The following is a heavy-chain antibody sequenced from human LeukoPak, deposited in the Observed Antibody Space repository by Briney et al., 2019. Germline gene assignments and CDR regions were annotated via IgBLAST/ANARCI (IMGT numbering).Heavy chain of an antibody. CDR3: ARLGPEYYFDY. D-gene: IGHD2/OR15-2a*01. Sequence: ASVKVSCKASGYTFTRYGISWVRQAPGQGLEWMGWISAYNGNTNYAQKLQGRVTMTTDTSTSTAYMELNSLRAEDTAVYYCARLGPEYYFDYWGQGTLVTVSS. CDR2: ISAYNGNT. J-gene: IGHJ4*02. CDR1: GYTFTRYG. V-gene: IGHV1-18*01.